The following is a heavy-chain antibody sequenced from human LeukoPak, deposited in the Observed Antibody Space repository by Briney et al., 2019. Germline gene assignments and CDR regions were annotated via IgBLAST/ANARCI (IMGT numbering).Heavy chain of an antibody. CDR3: AREAGGYSYGYVGYYMDV. J-gene: IGHJ6*03. CDR1: GGSISSGDYY. V-gene: IGHV4-30-4*08. CDR2: IYYSGST. Sequence: SETMFLTCTVSGGSISSGDYYWSWIRQPPGKGPEWIGYIYYSGSTYYNPSLQSRVTISVDTSKNQFSLKLSSVTAADTAVYYCAREAGGYSYGYVGYYMDVWGKGTTVTVSS. D-gene: IGHD5-18*01.